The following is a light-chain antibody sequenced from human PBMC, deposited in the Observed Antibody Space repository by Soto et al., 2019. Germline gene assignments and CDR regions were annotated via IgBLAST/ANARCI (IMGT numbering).Light chain of an antibody. J-gene: IGKJ3*01. CDR3: QQYNSYSRT. Sequence: DIQMTQSPSTLSASVGDRVTITCRASQSIGSWLAWYQQKPGKAPNLLIYQASSLDSGVPSRFSGSGSGTEFTLTISSLQPDDFATYYFQQYNSYSRTFGPGTKVDIK. CDR1: QSIGSW. CDR2: QAS. V-gene: IGKV1-5*03.